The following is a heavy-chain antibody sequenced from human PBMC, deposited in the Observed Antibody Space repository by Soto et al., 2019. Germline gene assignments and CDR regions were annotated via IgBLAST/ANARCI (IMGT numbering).Heavy chain of an antibody. J-gene: IGHJ4*02. CDR1: GFTFSNYD. CDR2: ISGSGSGP. CDR3: AKRHSSRALDY. D-gene: IGHD6-6*01. V-gene: IGHV3-23*01. Sequence: EVLLLESGGGLVQPGGSLRLSCAASGFTFSNYDMGWVRQAPGKGLELVSFISGSGSGPYYADSVKGLFTTSRDNPVNTLYLQMNSLIVEDTAVYYGAKRHSSRALDYWGQGTLVTVSS.